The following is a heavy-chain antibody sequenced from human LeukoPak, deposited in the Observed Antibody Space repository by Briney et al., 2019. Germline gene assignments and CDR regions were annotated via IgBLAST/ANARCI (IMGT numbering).Heavy chain of an antibody. CDR3: ARFLTGYHTGYYFDY. D-gene: IGHD3-9*01. V-gene: IGHV3-53*01. CDR2: IYSGGST. CDR1: GFTVSSNY. J-gene: IGHJ4*02. Sequence: PGGSLRLSCAASGFTVSSNYMSWVRQAPGKGLEWVSVIYSGGSTYYADSVKGRFTISRDNSKNTLYLQMNSLRAEDTAVYCCARFLTGYHTGYYFDYWGQGTLVTVSS.